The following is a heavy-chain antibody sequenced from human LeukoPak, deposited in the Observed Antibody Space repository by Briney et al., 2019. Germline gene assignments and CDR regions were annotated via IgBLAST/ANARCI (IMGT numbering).Heavy chain of an antibody. V-gene: IGHV3-23*01. Sequence: GGSLRLSCAASGFTFSSYAMSWVRRTPGKGLEWDSGISGSSGSTYYVDSVKGRFTISRDNSKNTLYMQTNSLRADDTAVYYCAKHRGNYYSPFDYWGQGTLVTVSS. D-gene: IGHD3-10*01. J-gene: IGHJ4*02. CDR1: GFTFSSYA. CDR2: ISGSSGST. CDR3: AKHRGNYYSPFDY.